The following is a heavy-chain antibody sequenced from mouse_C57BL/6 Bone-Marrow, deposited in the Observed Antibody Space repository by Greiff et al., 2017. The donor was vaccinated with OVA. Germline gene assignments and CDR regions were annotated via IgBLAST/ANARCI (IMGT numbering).Heavy chain of an antibody. CDR1: EYEFPSHD. J-gene: IGHJ2*01. V-gene: IGHV5-2*01. D-gene: IGHD2-4*01. Sequence: EVKLMESGGGLVQPGESLKLSCESNEYEFPSHDMSWVRKTPEKRLGVVAAINSDGGSTYYPDTMERRFIISRDNTKKTLYLQMSSLRSEDTALYYCARHYYDYEDYFDYWGQGTTLTVSS. CDR3: ARHYYDYEDYFDY. CDR2: INSDGGST.